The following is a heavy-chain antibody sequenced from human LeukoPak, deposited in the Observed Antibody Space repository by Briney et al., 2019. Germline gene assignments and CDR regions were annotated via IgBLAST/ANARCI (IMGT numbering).Heavy chain of an antibody. J-gene: IGHJ5*02. Sequence: ASVKVSCKASGYTFTSYYMHWVRQAPGQGLECMGIINPSGGSTSYAQKFQGRVTMTRDMSTSTVYMELSSLRSEDTAVYYCARDRLEYSSSGSGVPWFDPWGEGTLVTVSS. CDR1: GYTFTSYY. CDR2: INPSGGST. CDR3: ARDRLEYSSSGSGVPWFDP. D-gene: IGHD6-6*01. V-gene: IGHV1-46*01.